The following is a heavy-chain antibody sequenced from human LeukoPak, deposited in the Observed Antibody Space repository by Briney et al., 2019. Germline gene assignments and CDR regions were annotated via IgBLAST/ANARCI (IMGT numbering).Heavy chain of an antibody. V-gene: IGHV4-34*01. Sequence: SETLSLTCAVYGGSFSGYYWSWIRQPPGKGLEWIGEINHSGSTNYNPSLKSRVTISVDTSKNQFSLKLSSVTAADTAVYHCAGHWCSSTSCYGRITTGYYYYMDVWGKGTTVTVSS. CDR3: AGHWCSSTSCYGRITTGYYYYMDV. CDR2: INHSGST. J-gene: IGHJ6*03. D-gene: IGHD2-2*01. CDR1: GGSFSGYY.